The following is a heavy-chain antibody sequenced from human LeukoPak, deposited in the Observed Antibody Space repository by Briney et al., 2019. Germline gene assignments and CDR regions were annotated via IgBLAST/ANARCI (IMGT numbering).Heavy chain of an antibody. CDR1: GYTFTSYY. Sequence: SVKVSCKASGYTFTSYYMHWVRQAPGQGLEWMGRIIPILGIANYAQKFQGRVTITADKSTSTAYMELSSLRSEDTAVYYCASASHAPKDAFDIWGQGTMVTVSS. J-gene: IGHJ3*02. V-gene: IGHV1-69*02. CDR3: ASASHAPKDAFDI. CDR2: IIPILGIA.